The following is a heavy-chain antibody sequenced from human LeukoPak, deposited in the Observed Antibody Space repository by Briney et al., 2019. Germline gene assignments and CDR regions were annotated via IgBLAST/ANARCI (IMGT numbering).Heavy chain of an antibody. CDR1: GFTFSDYY. V-gene: IGHV3-11*01. D-gene: IGHD1-26*01. CDR2: ISSSGSTI. Sequence: GGSLRLSCAASGFTFSDYYMSWIRQAPGKGLEWVSYISSSGSTIYYAASVKGRFTISRDNAKNSLYLQMNSLRAEDTAVYYCARDIGWELLFFDYWGQGTLVTVSS. J-gene: IGHJ4*02. CDR3: ARDIGWELLFFDY.